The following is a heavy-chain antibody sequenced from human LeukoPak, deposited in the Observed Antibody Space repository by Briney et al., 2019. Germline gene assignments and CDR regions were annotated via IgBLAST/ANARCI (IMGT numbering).Heavy chain of an antibody. D-gene: IGHD3-10*01. J-gene: IGHJ4*02. CDR1: GFTFSNYA. V-gene: IGHV3-13*01. CDR2: IGTAGDT. Sequence: GGSLRLSCAASGFTFSNYAMSWVRQATGKGLEWVSAIGTAGDTYYPGSVNGRFTISRENAKNSLYLQMNSLRAGDTAVYYCARYSGSFDGGQGTLVTVSS. CDR3: ARYSGSFD.